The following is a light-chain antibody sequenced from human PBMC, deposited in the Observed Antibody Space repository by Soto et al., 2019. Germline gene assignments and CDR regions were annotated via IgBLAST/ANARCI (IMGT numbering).Light chain of an antibody. CDR2: GAS. Sequence: ETLLTQSPGIVSLSPGERAILSCRASQTVTNNYLAWYQLKLGQAPRLLIYGASTRATDVPDRFSGSGSGTDFTLTISRLEPEDFAMYYCHLYDTSPPVTFGQGTRLEIK. J-gene: IGKJ5*01. V-gene: IGKV3-20*01. CDR1: QTVTNNY. CDR3: HLYDTSPPVT.